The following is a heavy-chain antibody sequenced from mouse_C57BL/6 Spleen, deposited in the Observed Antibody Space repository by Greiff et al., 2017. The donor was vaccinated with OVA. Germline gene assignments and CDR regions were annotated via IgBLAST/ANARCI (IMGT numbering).Heavy chain of an antibody. J-gene: IGHJ2*01. CDR3: ARSPPNWSYFDY. V-gene: IGHV1-50*01. CDR2: IDPSDSYT. D-gene: IGHD4-1*01. CDR1: GYTFTSYW. Sequence: VQLQQPGAELVKPGASVKLSCKASGYTFTSYWMQWVKQRPGQGLEWIGEIDPSDSYTNYNQKFKGKATLTVDTSSSTAYMQLSSLTSEDSAVYYCARSPPNWSYFDYWGQGTTLTVSS.